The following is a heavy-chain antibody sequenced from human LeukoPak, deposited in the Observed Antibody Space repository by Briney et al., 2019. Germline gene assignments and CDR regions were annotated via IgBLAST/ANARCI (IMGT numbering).Heavy chain of an antibody. CDR1: GFTFTNFA. CDR2: IYSGGST. CDR3: ARGKPATAIRPYFDY. V-gene: IGHV3-66*01. J-gene: IGHJ4*02. Sequence: PGGSLRLSCTASGFTFTNFAMNWVRQAPGKGLEWVLVIYSGGSTYYADSVKDRFTISRDNSKNTLYLQMNSLRAEDTAVYYCARGKPATAIRPYFDYWGQGTLVTVSS. D-gene: IGHD2-2*02.